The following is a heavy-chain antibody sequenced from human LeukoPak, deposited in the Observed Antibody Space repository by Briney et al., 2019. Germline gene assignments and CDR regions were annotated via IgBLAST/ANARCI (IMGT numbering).Heavy chain of an antibody. Sequence: GGSLRLSCAASGFTFSSYWMSWVRQAPGKGLEWVANIKQDGSEKYNVDSVKGRFTISRDNAKNSLYLQMNSLRAEDTAVYYCARDDCSSISCYHNWFDPWGQGTLVTVSS. CDR3: ARDDCSSISCYHNWFDP. V-gene: IGHV3-7*01. CDR1: GFTFSSYW. CDR2: IKQDGSEK. D-gene: IGHD2-2*01. J-gene: IGHJ5*02.